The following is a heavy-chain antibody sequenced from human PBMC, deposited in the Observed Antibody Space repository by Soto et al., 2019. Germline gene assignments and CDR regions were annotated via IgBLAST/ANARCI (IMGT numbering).Heavy chain of an antibody. CDR1: GGSISSYH. D-gene: IGHD4-4*01. Sequence: QVQLQESGPGLVKPSETLALTCSVSGGSISSYHWSWVRQPPGKGLEWIAYIYKSGSTKYNPSLKSRVTVSVDTSKNQFSLRLSSVTAADKAVYDCARDSSRPVTTCDAFDIWGQGTMVTVSS. V-gene: IGHV4-59*01. CDR3: ARDSSRPVTTCDAFDI. J-gene: IGHJ3*02. CDR2: IYKSGST.